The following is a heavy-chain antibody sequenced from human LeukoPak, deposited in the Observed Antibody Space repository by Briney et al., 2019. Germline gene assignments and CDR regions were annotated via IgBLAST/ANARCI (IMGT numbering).Heavy chain of an antibody. J-gene: IGHJ4*02. CDR2: ILGSGGST. CDR1: GLTFSNYG. Sequence: PGGSLRLSCAASGLTFSNYGMSWVRQAPGKGLEWVSAILGSGGSTYYADSVKGRFTVSRDNSKSTLYLQMNSLRAEDTALYYCAKWGDYDVLTGYYVPDYWGQGTLVTVSS. D-gene: IGHD3-9*01. CDR3: AKWGDYDVLTGYYVPDY. V-gene: IGHV3-23*01.